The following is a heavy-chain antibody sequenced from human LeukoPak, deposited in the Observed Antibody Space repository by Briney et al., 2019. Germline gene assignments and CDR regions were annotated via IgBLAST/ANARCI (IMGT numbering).Heavy chain of an antibody. J-gene: IGHJ5*02. CDR2: IYHSGST. CDR3: ARGSYSSSWYAYNWFDP. V-gene: IGHV4-38-2*01. D-gene: IGHD6-13*01. CDR1: GYSISSGYY. Sequence: SETLSLTCAVSGYSISSGYYWGWIRQPPGKGLEWIGSIYHSGSTNYNPSLKSRVTISVDTSKNQFSLKLSSVTAADTAVYYCARGSYSSSWYAYNWFDPWGQGTLVTVSS.